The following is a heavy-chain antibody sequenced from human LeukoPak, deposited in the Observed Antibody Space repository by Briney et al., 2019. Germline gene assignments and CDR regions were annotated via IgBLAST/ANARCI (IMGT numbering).Heavy chain of an antibody. CDR2: INHSGST. CDR1: GFTFSSYS. J-gene: IGHJ4*02. D-gene: IGHD3-16*02. V-gene: IGHV4-34*01. Sequence: GSLRLSCAASGFTFSSYSMNWVRQPPGKGLEWIGEINHSGSTNYNPSLKSRVTISVDTSKNQFSLKLSSVTAADTAVYYCARMITFGGVIAHGDYWGQGTLVTVSS. CDR3: ARMITFGGVIAHGDY.